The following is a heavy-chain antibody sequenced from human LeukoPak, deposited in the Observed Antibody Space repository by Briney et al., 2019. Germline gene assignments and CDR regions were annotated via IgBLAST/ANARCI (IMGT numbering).Heavy chain of an antibody. D-gene: IGHD2-15*01. V-gene: IGHV1-2*02. CDR2: INPSGGGT. J-gene: IGHJ4*02. CDR3: ARGYCSGVSCYPDY. CDR1: GYNVTGYF. Sequence: ASVRVSCKASGYNVTGYFIHRVRQAPGQGLEWMGWINPSGGGTKYAQKFQGRVTMTRDTSISTAYMELSRLTSDDTAVYFCARGYCSGVSCYPDYWGQGTLVTVSS.